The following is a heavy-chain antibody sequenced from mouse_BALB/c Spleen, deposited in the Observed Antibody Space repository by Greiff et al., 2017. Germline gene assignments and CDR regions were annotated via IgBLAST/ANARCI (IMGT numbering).Heavy chain of an antibody. CDR1: GYAFSSYW. CDR2: IYPGDGDT. V-gene: IGHV1-80*01. Sequence: QVQLQQSGAELVRPGSSVKISCKASGYAFSSYWMNWVKQRPGQGLEWIGQIYPGDGDTNYNGKFKGKATLTADKSSSTAYMQLSSLTSEDSAVYFCARYRNYYAMDYWGQGTSVTVSS. J-gene: IGHJ4*01. CDR3: ARYRNYYAMDY.